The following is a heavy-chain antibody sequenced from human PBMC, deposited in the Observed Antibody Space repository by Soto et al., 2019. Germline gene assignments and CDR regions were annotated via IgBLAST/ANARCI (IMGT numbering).Heavy chain of an antibody. CDR3: ARDHDDCSSTSCSNWFDP. CDR2: IIPILGIA. J-gene: IGHJ5*02. V-gene: IGHV1-69*04. CDR1: GDTFSSYT. Sequence: GASVKVSCKTSGDTFSSYTISWVRQAPGQGLEWMGRIIPILGIANYAQKFQGRVTITADKSTSTAYMELSSLRSEDTAVYYCARDHDDCSSTSCSNWFDPWGQGTLVTVSS. D-gene: IGHD2-2*01.